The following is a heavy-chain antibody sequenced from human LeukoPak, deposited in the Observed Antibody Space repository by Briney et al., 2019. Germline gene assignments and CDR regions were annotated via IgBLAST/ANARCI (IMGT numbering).Heavy chain of an antibody. V-gene: IGHV4-39*01. CDR3: ARHNPRYYYDSSGYPDY. CDR1: GGSISSSNYY. Sequence: SETLSLTCTVSGGSISSSNYYWGWIRQPPGKGLEWIGSIYYSGSTYYNPSLKSRVTISVDTSKNQFSLKLSSVTAADTAVYYCARHNPRYYYDSSGYPDYWGQGTLVTVSS. CDR2: IYYSGST. D-gene: IGHD3-22*01. J-gene: IGHJ4*02.